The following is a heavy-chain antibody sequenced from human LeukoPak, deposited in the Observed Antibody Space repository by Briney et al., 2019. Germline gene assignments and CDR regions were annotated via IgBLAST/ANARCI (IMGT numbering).Heavy chain of an antibody. CDR3: ARRYSSGLDAFDI. Sequence: SETLSLTCTVSGGSISSYYWSWIRQPPGKGLEWIGYIYYSGSTNYNPSLKSRVTISVDTSKNQFSLKLSSVTAADTAVYYCARRYSSGLDAFDIWGQGTMVTVSS. D-gene: IGHD6-19*01. V-gene: IGHV4-59*08. J-gene: IGHJ3*02. CDR2: IYYSGST. CDR1: GGSISSYY.